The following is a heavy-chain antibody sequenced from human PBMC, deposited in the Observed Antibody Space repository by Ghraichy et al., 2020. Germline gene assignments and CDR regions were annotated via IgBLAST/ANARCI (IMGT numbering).Heavy chain of an antibody. CDR2: IYSGGNT. CDR3: ARGAAAGTPT. V-gene: IGHV3-53*01. D-gene: IGHD6-13*01. CDR1: GSSVSSDY. Sequence: GGSLRLSCVVSGSSVSSDYMSWVRQAPGKGLEWVSVIYSGGNTYHSDSVKGRFTIARDNPKNTLYLQMKSLRDDDTAGYYCARGAAAGTPTGGHGTRVTVTS. J-gene: IGHJ4*01.